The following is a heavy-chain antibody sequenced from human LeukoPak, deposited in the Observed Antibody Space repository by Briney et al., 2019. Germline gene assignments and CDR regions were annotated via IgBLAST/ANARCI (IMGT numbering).Heavy chain of an antibody. CDR3: ARDRFAFYGMDV. Sequence: SETLSLTCTVSGGSISSYSWSWIRQPPGKGLEWIAYIYYSGSTNYNPSLKSRVTISVDTSKNQFSLKLSSVTAADTAVYYCARDRFAFYGMDVWGQGTTVTVSS. D-gene: IGHD3-3*01. J-gene: IGHJ6*02. CDR1: GGSISSYS. CDR2: IYYSGST. V-gene: IGHV4-59*01.